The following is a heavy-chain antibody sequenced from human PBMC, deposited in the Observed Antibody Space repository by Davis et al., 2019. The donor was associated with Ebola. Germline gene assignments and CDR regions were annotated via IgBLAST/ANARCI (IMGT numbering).Heavy chain of an antibody. CDR3: ARAQFPTTSDH. Sequence: ASVKVSCKASGGTFSSYAIIWVRQAPGQGLEWMGWINPHNGNTNYAQNVQGRVIMTSDTATTTAYMEVGSLRSDDTAVYYCARAQFPTTSDHWGQGTLVTVSS. J-gene: IGHJ4*02. D-gene: IGHD1-1*01. CDR1: GGTFSSYA. CDR2: INPHNGNT. V-gene: IGHV1-18*01.